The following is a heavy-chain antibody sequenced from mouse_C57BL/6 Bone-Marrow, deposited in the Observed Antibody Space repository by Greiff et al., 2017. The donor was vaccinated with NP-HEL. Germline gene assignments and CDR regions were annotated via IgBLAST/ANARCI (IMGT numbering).Heavy chain of an antibody. J-gene: IGHJ2*01. CDR2: IHPNSGST. D-gene: IGHD1-1*01. V-gene: IGHV1-64*01. CDR3: QFITTVVATRNFDY. Sequence: VKLQQSGAELVKPGASVKLSCKASGYTFTSYWMHWVKQRPGQGLEWIGMIHPNSGSTNYNEKFKSKATLTVDKSSSTAYMQLSSLTSEDSAVYYCQFITTVVATRNFDYWGQGTTLTVSS. CDR1: GYTFTSYW.